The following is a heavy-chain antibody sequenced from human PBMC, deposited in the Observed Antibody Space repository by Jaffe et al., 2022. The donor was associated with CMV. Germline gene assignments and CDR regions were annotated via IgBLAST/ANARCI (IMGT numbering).Heavy chain of an antibody. CDR3: TTVLSYYDSSGYPNDAFDI. CDR2: IKSKTDGGTT. J-gene: IGHJ3*02. CDR1: GFTFSNAW. V-gene: IGHV3-15*01. Sequence: EVQLVESGGGLVKPGGSLRLSCAASGFTFSNAWMSWVRQAPGKGLEWVGRIKSKTDGGTTDYAAPVKGRFTISRDDSKNTLYLQMNSLKTEDTAVYYCTTVLSYYDSSGYPNDAFDIWGQGTMVTVSS. D-gene: IGHD3-22*01.